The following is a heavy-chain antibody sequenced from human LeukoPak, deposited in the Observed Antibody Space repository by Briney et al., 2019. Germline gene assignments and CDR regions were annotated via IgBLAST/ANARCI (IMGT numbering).Heavy chain of an antibody. CDR2: TYHSGST. CDR3: ARGLSSSWYGGGYYFDY. Sequence: SETLSLTCAVSGGSISSSNWWSWVRQPPGKGLEWIGETYHSGSTNYNPSLKSRVTISVDKSKNQFSLKLSSVTAADTAVYYCARGLSSSWYGGGYYFDYWGQGTLVTVSS. D-gene: IGHD6-13*01. CDR1: GGSISSSNW. J-gene: IGHJ4*02. V-gene: IGHV4-4*02.